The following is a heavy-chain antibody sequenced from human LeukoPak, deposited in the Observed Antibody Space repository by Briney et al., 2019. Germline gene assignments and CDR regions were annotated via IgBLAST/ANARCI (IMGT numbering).Heavy chain of an antibody. CDR1: GGSFSGYY. D-gene: IGHD6-13*01. CDR3: ARGYSSSWFANYFDY. V-gene: IGHV4-34*01. Sequence: PSETLSLTCAVYGGSFSGYYWSWIRQPPGKGLEWLGEINHSGSTNYNPSLKSRVTISVDTSKNQFSLKLSSVTAVDTAVYYCARGYSSSWFANYFDYWGQGTLVTVSS. J-gene: IGHJ4*02. CDR2: INHSGST.